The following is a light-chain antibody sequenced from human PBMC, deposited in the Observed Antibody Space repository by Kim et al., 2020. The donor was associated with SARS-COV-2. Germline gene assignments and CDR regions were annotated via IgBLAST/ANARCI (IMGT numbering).Light chain of an antibody. CDR2: GNS. Sequence: RGTISCTGSSSNIGGGYDVHWYQQLPGTAPKLLIYGNSNRPSGVPDRFSGSKSGTSASLAITGLQAEDEADYYCQSYDSSLSGWVFGGGTQLTVL. J-gene: IGLJ3*02. V-gene: IGLV1-40*01. CDR3: QSYDSSLSGWV. CDR1: SSNIGGGYD.